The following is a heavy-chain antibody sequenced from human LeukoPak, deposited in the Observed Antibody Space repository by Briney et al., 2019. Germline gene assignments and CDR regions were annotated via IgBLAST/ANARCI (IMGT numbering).Heavy chain of an antibody. CDR3: ARDGPLEYSSSPGSDY. Sequence: GGSLRLSCAASGFTFSSYSMNWVRQAPGKGLEWVSYISSSSSTIYYADSVKGRFTISRDNAKNSLYLQMNSLRAEDTAVYYCARDGPLEYSSSPGSDYWGQGTLVTVSS. V-gene: IGHV3-48*04. D-gene: IGHD6-6*01. CDR2: ISSSSSTI. J-gene: IGHJ4*02. CDR1: GFTFSSYS.